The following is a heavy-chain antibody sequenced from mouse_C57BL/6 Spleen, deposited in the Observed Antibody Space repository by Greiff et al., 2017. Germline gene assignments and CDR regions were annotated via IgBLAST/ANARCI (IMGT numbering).Heavy chain of an antibody. CDR1: GYTFTSYW. Sequence: VQLLQPGAELVRPGSSVKLSCKASGYTFTSYWMDWVKQRPGQGLEWFGNINTSDGETNYNQKFKDKATLTVDKSSSTAYMQLSSLTSEDSAVYYCARNYYGNKRCFDVWGKGTTVTVSA. D-gene: IGHD1-1*01. V-gene: IGHV1-61*01. CDR2: INTSDGET. J-gene: IGHJ1*03. CDR3: ARNYYGNKRCFDV.